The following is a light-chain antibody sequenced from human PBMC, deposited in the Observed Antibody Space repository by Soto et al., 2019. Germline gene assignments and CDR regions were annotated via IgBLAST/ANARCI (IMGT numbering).Light chain of an antibody. CDR2: VGTGGIVG. CDR1: SGYSNYK. CDR3: GADHGSGSNFVV. J-gene: IGLJ2*01. Sequence: QSVLTQPPSASASLGASVTLTCTLSSGYSNYKVDWYQQRPGKGPRFVMRVGTGGIVGSKGDGIPDRFSVLGSGLNRYPTIKNIQEEDESDYHCGADHGSGSNFVVFGGGTQLTVL. V-gene: IGLV9-49*01.